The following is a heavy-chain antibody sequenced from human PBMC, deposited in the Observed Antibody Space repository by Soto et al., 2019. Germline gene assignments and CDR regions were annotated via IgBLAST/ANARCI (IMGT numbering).Heavy chain of an antibody. CDR2: ISWDDDK. J-gene: IGHJ2*01. Sequence: QITLKESGPELVNPTQTLTLTCTFSGFSLSTSGVAVGWIRQPPGKALEWLSLISWDDDKRYSPSLKSSLTITKHTSKHPVVLTMTNIDPVDTATYYCVHQGWNNYNFYFEPWGRGTLVTVSS. D-gene: IGHD1-20*01. CDR3: VHQGWNNYNFYFEP. V-gene: IGHV2-5*02. CDR1: GFSLSTSGVA.